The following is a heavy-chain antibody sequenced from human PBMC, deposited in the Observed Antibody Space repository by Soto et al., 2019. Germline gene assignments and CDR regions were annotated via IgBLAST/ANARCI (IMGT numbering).Heavy chain of an antibody. CDR1: GGSISSYY. D-gene: IGHD5-18*01. Sequence: SETLSLTCTVSGGSISSYYWSWIRQPPGKGLEWIGYIYYSGSTNYNPSLKSRVTISVDTSKNQFSLKLSSVTAADTAAYYCARVRGGYSYGYQFDYWGQGTLVTVSS. V-gene: IGHV4-59*01. J-gene: IGHJ4*02. CDR3: ARVRGGYSYGYQFDY. CDR2: IYYSGST.